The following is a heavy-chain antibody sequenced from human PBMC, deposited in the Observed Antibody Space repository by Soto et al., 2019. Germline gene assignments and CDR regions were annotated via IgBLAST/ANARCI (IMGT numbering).Heavy chain of an antibody. CDR3: ARGRASGSYYLLDY. D-gene: IGHD3-10*01. J-gene: IGHJ4*02. CDR1: GNNFTSYD. CDR2: TNPNSGNI. Sequence: ASVKVSCKASGNNFTSYDINWVRQATGHGLEWMGWTNPNSGNIGYAQKCQGRVTMTRDTAIRTAYMEVSRLRSDDTAVYYCARGRASGSYYLLDYWGQGTLVTVSS. V-gene: IGHV1-8*01.